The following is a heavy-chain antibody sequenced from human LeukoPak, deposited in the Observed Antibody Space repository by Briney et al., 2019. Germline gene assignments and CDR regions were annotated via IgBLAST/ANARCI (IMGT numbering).Heavy chain of an antibody. V-gene: IGHV3-23*01. CDR1: GFTFSSYG. Sequence: GRSLRLSCVASGFTFSSYGIHWVRQAPGRGLEWLSSIISSGGYTYYADSVKGRFTISRDNSKNTLYLQMNSLRAEDTAIYYCAKDIVGSIPNWGQGTLVTVSS. CDR2: IISSGGYT. D-gene: IGHD1-26*01. CDR3: AKDIVGSIPN. J-gene: IGHJ4*02.